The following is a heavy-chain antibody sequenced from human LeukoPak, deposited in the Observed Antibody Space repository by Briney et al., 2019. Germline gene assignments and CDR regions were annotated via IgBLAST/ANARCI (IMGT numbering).Heavy chain of an antibody. V-gene: IGHV1-8*03. CDR1: GYTFTSYD. D-gene: IGHD1-14*01. Sequence: GASVKVSCKASGYTFTSYDINWVRQATGQGHEWMGWMNPNSGNTGYAQKFQGRVTITRNTSISTAYMELSSLRSEDTAVYYCARGAGGRARNWFDPWGQGTLVTVSS. CDR3: ARGAGGRARNWFDP. CDR2: MNPNSGNT. J-gene: IGHJ5*02.